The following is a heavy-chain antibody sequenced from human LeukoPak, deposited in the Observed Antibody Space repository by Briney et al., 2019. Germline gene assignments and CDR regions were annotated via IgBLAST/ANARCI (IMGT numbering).Heavy chain of an antibody. CDR3: ARLSSSGGSSDAFDI. CDR1: GGSISSYY. V-gene: IGHV4-59*01. J-gene: IGHJ3*02. CDR2: IYYSGST. Sequence: PSETLSLTCTVSGGSISSYYWSWIRQPPGKGLEWIGYIYYSGSTNYNPSLKSRVTISVDTSKNQFSLKLSSVTAADTAVYYCARLSSSGGSSDAFDIWGQGTMVTVSS. D-gene: IGHD2-15*01.